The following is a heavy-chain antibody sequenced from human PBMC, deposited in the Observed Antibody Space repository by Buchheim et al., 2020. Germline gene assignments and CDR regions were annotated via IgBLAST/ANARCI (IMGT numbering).Heavy chain of an antibody. CDR2: INTYTGDP. Sequence: QGQLVQSGSELKTPGASVKVSCKASGYRFTESALNWIRQAPGQGLEWMGYINTYTGDPTYAQGFTGRFVFSLDTSVNTAYLQINNLSVEDTSVYYCAKDFQDRMDVWGQGTT. V-gene: IGHV7-4-1*02. D-gene: IGHD3-22*01. J-gene: IGHJ6*02. CDR1: GYRFTESA. CDR3: AKDFQDRMDV.